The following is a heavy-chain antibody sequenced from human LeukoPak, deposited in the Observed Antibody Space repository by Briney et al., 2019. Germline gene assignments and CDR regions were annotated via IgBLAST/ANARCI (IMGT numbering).Heavy chain of an antibody. D-gene: IGHD5-24*01. CDR3: ARGDGSFDY. CDR2: IYSGTKT. J-gene: IGHJ4*02. V-gene: IGHV3-53*01. Sequence: GGSLRLSCAASGFTFSSYEMNWVRQSPQKGLEWVSLIYSGTKTYYADSVKGRFTISRDNSKNTLYLQMNSLRAEDTAVYYCARGDGSFDYWGQGILVTVSS. CDR1: GFTFSSYE.